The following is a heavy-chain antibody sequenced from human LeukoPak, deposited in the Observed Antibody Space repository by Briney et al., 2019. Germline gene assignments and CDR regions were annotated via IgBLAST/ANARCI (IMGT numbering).Heavy chain of an antibody. J-gene: IGHJ5*02. V-gene: IGHV3-21*01. Sequence: GGSLRLSCAASGFTFNSYSMNWVRQAPGKGLEWVSSITSSSSYMLYADSVKGRFTISRDNAKNSLFLQMNSLRAEDTAVYYCARGRDKGYYYDSSGYYYAWFDPWGQGTLVTVSS. CDR1: GFTFNSYS. CDR2: ITSSSSYM. D-gene: IGHD3-22*01. CDR3: ARGRDKGYYYDSSGYYYAWFDP.